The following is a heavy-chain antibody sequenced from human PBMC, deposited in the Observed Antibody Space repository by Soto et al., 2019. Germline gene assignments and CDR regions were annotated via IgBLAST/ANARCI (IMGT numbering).Heavy chain of an antibody. CDR2: ISAYNGNS. J-gene: IGHJ4*02. D-gene: IGHD6-19*01. V-gene: IGHV1-18*01. CDR3: ERDPQWPPDRY. Sequence: QVQLVQSGAEVKKPGASVKVSCKASGYTFSSYGISWVRQAPGQGLEWMGWISAYNGNSNYAQKLQGRVTMTTDTSTSTANMELRSVRADDTAVYYCERDPQWPPDRYWGQGTLVTVSS. CDR1: GYTFSSYG.